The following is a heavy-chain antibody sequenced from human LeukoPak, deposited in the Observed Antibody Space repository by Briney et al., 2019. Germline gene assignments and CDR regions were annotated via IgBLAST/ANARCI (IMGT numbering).Heavy chain of an antibody. V-gene: IGHV3-7*01. CDR2: IKQDGSEK. Sequence: GRSLRLSCAASGFTSSSYWMSWVRQAPGKGLEWVANIKQDGSEKYYVDSVKGRFTISRDNAKNSLYLQMNSLRAEDTAVYYCAREWQGYSSSRRGYYYYMDVWGKGTTVTVSS. J-gene: IGHJ6*03. CDR1: GFTSSSYW. CDR3: AREWQGYSSSRRGYYYYMDV. D-gene: IGHD6-6*01.